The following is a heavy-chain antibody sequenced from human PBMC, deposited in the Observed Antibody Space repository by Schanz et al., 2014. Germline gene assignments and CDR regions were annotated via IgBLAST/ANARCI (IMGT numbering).Heavy chain of an antibody. V-gene: IGHV3-21*01. CDR1: EFTFSSYK. CDR2: ISSSGSYI. CDR3: ARDSRPNYDFLTAYYSIDY. J-gene: IGHJ4*02. Sequence: QLVGSGGGLIQPGGSLRLSCEASEFTFSSYKMNWVRQAPGKGLEWVSSISSSGSYIHYADSVKGRFTISRGNAKNTLYLQMNSLRAEDTAVYYCARDSRPNYDFLTAYYSIDYWGQGTLVTVSS. D-gene: IGHD3-9*01.